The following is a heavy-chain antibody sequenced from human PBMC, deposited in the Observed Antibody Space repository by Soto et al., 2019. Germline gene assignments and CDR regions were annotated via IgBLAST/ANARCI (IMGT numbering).Heavy chain of an antibody. J-gene: IGHJ4*02. CDR3: ALALGPTTGLDY. V-gene: IGHV4-31*02. CDR1: GASTVSHYH. CDR2: IFNSGTT. D-gene: IGHD1-26*01. Sequence: QVQLQESGPGLVKPTQTLSLTCSVSGASTVSHYHWTWIRQPPGKGPEWMGYIFNSGTTFYNPSLTSRLSISMDTSGNHSSLELRSVTAADTAVYYCALALGPTTGLDYWGQGTLVTVSS.